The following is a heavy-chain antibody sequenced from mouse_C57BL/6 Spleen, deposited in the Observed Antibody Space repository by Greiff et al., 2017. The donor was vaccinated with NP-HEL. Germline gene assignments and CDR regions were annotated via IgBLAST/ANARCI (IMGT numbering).Heavy chain of an antibody. CDR2: IDPSDSET. V-gene: IGHV1-52*01. CDR3: ARGDSSGPWFAY. CDR1: DYTFTSYW. D-gene: IGHD3-2*02. Sequence: QVQLQQPGAELVRPGSSVKLSCKASDYTFTSYWMHWVKQRPIQGLEWIGNIDPSDSETHYNQKFKDKATLTVDKSSSTAYMQLSSLTSEDSAVYYCARGDSSGPWFAYWGQGTLVTVSA. J-gene: IGHJ3*01.